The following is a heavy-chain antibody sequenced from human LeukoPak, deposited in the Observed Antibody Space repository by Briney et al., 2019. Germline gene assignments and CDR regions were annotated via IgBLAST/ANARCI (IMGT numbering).Heavy chain of an antibody. CDR3: ARDILGSQTPFDY. Sequence: GGSLRLSCAASGFTFSSYNMNWVRQAPGKGLAWVSSISSSSSYIYYADSVKGRFTISRDNARNSLYLQMNSLRAEDTAVYCCARDILGSQTPFDYWGQGTLVTVSS. D-gene: IGHD1-26*01. V-gene: IGHV3-21*01. CDR1: GFTFSSYN. J-gene: IGHJ4*02. CDR2: ISSSSSYI.